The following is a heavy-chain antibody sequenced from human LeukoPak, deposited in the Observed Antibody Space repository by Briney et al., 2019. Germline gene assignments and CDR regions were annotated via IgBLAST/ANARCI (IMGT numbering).Heavy chain of an antibody. D-gene: IGHD3-22*01. CDR1: GFTFSSYW. Sequence: GGSLRLSCAASGFTFSSYWMHWVRQAPGKGLVWVSRTNSDGSSTSYADSVKGRFTISRDNAKNTLYLQMNSLRAEDTAVYYCARDSLYDYDKYFDYWGQGTLVTVSS. CDR3: ARDSLYDYDKYFDY. V-gene: IGHV3-74*01. CDR2: TNSDGSST. J-gene: IGHJ4*02.